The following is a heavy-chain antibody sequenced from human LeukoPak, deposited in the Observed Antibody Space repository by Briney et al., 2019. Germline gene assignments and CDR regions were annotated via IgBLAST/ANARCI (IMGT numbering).Heavy chain of an antibody. CDR2: ITTNGGRT. D-gene: IGHD3-22*01. CDR1: GFTFASYG. Sequence: GGSLRLSCAASGFTFASYGMSWVRQAPGQGLEWVSFITTNGGRTSYADSVEGRFTTSRDNPRNTLYMQMNSLRDEDTAVYCCAIMHGYYDGTGYWVQWGQGTLVTVSS. CDR3: AIMHGYYDGTGYWVQ. J-gene: IGHJ1*01. V-gene: IGHV3-23*01.